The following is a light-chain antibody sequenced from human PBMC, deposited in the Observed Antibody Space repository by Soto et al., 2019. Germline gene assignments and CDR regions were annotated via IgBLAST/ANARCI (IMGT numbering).Light chain of an antibody. V-gene: IGKV2D-29*02. CDR3: MESKQLPPT. J-gene: IGKJ5*01. CDR2: EVS. Sequence: DVVMTQTPLSLSVAPGQPASISCKSSQNPLNITGVTFLFWYLQKPGQSPQLLIYEVSTRVSGVQDRFSGSGSGTDFKPEISRFETDDVRIYYCMESKQLPPTFRQGTRV. CDR1: QNPLNITGVTF.